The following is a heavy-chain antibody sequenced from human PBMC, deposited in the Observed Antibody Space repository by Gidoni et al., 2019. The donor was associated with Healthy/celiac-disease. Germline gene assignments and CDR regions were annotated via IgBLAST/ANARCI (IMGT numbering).Heavy chain of an antibody. CDR2: IYYSGST. J-gene: IGHJ4*02. CDR1: GGPISSYY. CDR3: ARDNYYDSSGYLDY. D-gene: IGHD3-22*01. V-gene: IGHV4-59*01. Sequence: QVQLQESGPGLVKPSETLSLTCTVSGGPISSYYWGWIRPPPGKGLEWIGYIYYSGSTNYNPSLKSRVTISVDTSKNQFSLKLSSVTAADTAVYYCARDNYYDSSGYLDYWGQGTLVTVSS.